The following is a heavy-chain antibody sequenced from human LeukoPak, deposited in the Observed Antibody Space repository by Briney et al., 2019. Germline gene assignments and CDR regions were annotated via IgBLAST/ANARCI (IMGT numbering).Heavy chain of an antibody. D-gene: IGHD3-3*01. CDR1: GGTFSSYA. J-gene: IGHJ6*03. V-gene: IGHV1-69*13. CDR2: IIPIFGTA. Sequence: SVKVSCKASGGTFSSYAISWVRQAPGQGLEWMGGIIPIFGTANYAQKFQGRVTITADESTSTAYMELSSLRSEDTAVYYCAMIDFWSGYYYYHYMDVWGKGTTVTVSS. CDR3: AMIDFWSGYYYYHYMDV.